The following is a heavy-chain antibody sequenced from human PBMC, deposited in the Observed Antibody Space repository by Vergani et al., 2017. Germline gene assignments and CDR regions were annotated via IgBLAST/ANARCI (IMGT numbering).Heavy chain of an antibody. Sequence: QVQLQESGPGLVKPSQTLSLTCTVSGGSISSGGYYWSWIRQHPGKGLEWIGYIYYSGSTYYNPSLKSRVTISVDTSKNQFSLKLSSVTAADTAVYYCARAREAKQPTYYDFWSGYRPYSWFDPWGQGTLVTVSS. CDR2: IYYSGST. V-gene: IGHV4-31*03. CDR1: GGSISSGGYY. D-gene: IGHD3-3*01. J-gene: IGHJ5*02. CDR3: ARAREAKQPTYYDFWSGYRPYSWFDP.